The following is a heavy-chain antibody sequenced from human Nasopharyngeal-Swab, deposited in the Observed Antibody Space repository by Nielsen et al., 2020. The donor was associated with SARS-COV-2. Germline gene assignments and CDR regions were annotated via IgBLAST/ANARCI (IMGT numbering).Heavy chain of an antibody. CDR3: AKDRDYGDYATYYYYGMDV. CDR1: GFTFDDYA. J-gene: IGHJ6*02. CDR2: ISWNSGSI. Sequence: SLKNSCAASGFTFDDYAMHWVRQAPGKGLEWVSGISWNSGSIGYADSVKGRFTISRDNAKNSLYLQMNSLRAEDTALYYCAKDRDYGDYATYYYYGMDVWGQGTTVTVSS. D-gene: IGHD4-17*01. V-gene: IGHV3-9*01.